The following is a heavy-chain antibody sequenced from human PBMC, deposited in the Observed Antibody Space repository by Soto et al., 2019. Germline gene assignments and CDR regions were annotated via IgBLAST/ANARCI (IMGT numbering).Heavy chain of an antibody. CDR3: ASLYGSGSYYNTGLDY. J-gene: IGHJ4*02. D-gene: IGHD3-10*01. CDR2: IWYDGSNK. V-gene: IGHV3-33*01. Sequence: GGSLRLSCAASGFTFSSYGMHWVRQAPGKGLEWVAVIWYDGSNKYYADSVKGRFTISRDNSKNTLYLQMNSLRAEDTAVYYCASLYGSGSYYNTGLDYWGQGTLVTVSS. CDR1: GFTFSSYG.